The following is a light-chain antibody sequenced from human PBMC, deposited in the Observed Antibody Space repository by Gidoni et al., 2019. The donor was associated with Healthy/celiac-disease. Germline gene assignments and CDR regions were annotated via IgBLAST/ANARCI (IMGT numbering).Light chain of an antibody. J-gene: IGLJ2*01. CDR1: SSDVGGYTY. V-gene: IGLV2-11*01. CDR3: CSDAGSYTVV. CDR2: DVS. Sequence: QSALTQPRSVSGSPGQSVTISCTGTSSDVGGYTYVCWYQQHPGKAPKLMSDDVSKRPSGVPDRFSGSKSGNTASLTISGLQAEDEADYYCCSDAGSYTVVFGGGTKLTVL.